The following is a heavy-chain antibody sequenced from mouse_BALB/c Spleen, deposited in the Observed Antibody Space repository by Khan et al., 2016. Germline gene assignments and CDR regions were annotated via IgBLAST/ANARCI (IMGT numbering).Heavy chain of an antibody. CDR1: GYIFTTYY. V-gene: IGHV1S81*02. Sequence: QVQLQQPGAELVKPGASVKLSCKASGYIFTTYYLYWVKQRPGQGFEYIGGINPNSGGTNFNEKFKSKATITVDKSSNTAYMQLSSLTSEDSAVDYCTRSHESYYWFAYWGQVTLVTVTA. D-gene: IGHD1-1*01. J-gene: IGHJ3*01. CDR3: TRSHESYYWFAY. CDR2: INPNSGGT.